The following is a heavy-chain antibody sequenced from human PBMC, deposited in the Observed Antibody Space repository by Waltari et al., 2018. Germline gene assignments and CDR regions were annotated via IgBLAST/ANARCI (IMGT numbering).Heavy chain of an antibody. CDR1: GGSISSYY. D-gene: IGHD6-13*01. V-gene: IGHV4-59*01. CDR3: ARDVRQQLVRYYYGMDV. J-gene: IGHJ6*02. Sequence: QVQLQESGPGLVKPSETLSLTCTVSGGSISSYYWSWIRQPPGKGLEWIGYIYYSGSTNYSPSLKSRVTISVDTSKNQFSLKLSSVTAADTAVYYCARDVRQQLVRYYYGMDVWGQGTTVTVSS. CDR2: IYYSGST.